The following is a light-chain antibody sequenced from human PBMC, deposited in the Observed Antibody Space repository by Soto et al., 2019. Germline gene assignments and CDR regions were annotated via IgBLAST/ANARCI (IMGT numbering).Light chain of an antibody. CDR2: DVN. CDR3: CSYAGTFHVV. Sequence: QSVLTQPRSVSGSPGQSVTISCTGTSSDFGGYKYVSWYQHHPDKAPKVLIYDVNNRPSGVPDRFSASKSGNTASLTISGLQAEDEADYYCCSYAGTFHVVFGGGTKLTVL. V-gene: IGLV2-11*01. J-gene: IGLJ2*01. CDR1: SSDFGGYKY.